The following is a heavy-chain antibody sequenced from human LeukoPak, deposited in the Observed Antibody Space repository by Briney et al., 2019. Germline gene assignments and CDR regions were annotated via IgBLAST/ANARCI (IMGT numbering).Heavy chain of an antibody. J-gene: IGHJ4*02. CDR2: IRPDNGDT. V-gene: IGHV1-18*01. D-gene: IGHD6-13*01. Sequence: ASVKVSCKAFGYTFTNFAINWVRQAPGQGLEWMGCIRPDNGDTNYAQNLQGRVTMTTDTSTSTAYMELRSLRSDDTAVYYCAVSSSWHPLFDYWGQGTLVTVSS. CDR1: GYTFTNFA. CDR3: AVSSSWHPLFDY.